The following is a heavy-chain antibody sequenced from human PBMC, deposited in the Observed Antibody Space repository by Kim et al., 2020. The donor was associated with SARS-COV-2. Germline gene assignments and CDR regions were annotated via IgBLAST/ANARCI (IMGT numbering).Heavy chain of an antibody. CDR1: GFTFSSYG. V-gene: IGHV3-30*18. CDR2: ISYDGSNK. J-gene: IGHJ4*02. CDR3: AKDNSGYDYTSADY. Sequence: GGSLRLSCAASGFTFSSYGMHWVRQAPGKGLEWVAVISYDGSNKYYADSVKGRFTISRDNSKNTLYLQMNSLRAEDTAVYYCAKDNSGYDYTSADYWGQGTLLTVSS. D-gene: IGHD5-12*01.